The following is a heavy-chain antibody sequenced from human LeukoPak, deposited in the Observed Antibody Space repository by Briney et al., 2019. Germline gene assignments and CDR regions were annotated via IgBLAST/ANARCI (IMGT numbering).Heavy chain of an antibody. CDR1: GFTFSTYG. Sequence: GRSLRLSCVASGFTFSTYGMHWVRQAPGKGLEGVALMVYDGGDKYYADSVRGRFTISRDNSKNSLYLQMNSLRAEDTAVYYCARFGSGSYYLPPYYYYMDVWGKGTTVTVSS. CDR3: ARFGSGSYYLPPYYYYMDV. D-gene: IGHD3-10*01. V-gene: IGHV3-33*08. J-gene: IGHJ6*03. CDR2: MVYDGGDK.